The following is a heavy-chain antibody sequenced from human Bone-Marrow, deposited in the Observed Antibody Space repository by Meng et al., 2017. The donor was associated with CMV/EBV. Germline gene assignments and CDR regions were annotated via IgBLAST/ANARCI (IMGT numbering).Heavy chain of an antibody. J-gene: IGHJ6*02. CDR1: GGSISSSSYY. D-gene: IGHD3-3*01. Sequence: SETLSLTCTVSGGSISSSSYYWGWIRQPPGKGLEWIGSIYYSGSTYYNPSLKSRVTISVDTSKNQFSLKLSSVTAADTAVYYCARWQDTYYDFWSGYPSYYYYGMDVSGQGTTVTVSS. CDR2: IYYSGST. V-gene: IGHV4-39*07. CDR3: ARWQDTYYDFWSGYPSYYYYGMDV.